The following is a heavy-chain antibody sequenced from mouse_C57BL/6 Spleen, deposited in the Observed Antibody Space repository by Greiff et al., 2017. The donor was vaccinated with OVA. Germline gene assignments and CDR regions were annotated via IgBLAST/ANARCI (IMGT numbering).Heavy chain of an antibody. J-gene: IGHJ2*01. D-gene: IGHD2-5*01. Sequence: QVQLKESGAELVRPGSSVKLSCKASGYTFTSYWMHWVKQRPIQGLEWIGNIDPSDSETHYNQKFKDKATLTVDKSSSTAYMQLSSLTSEDSAVYYCARRDYSNYVDYFDYWGQGTTLTVSS. CDR2: IDPSDSET. CDR1: GYTFTSYW. CDR3: ARRDYSNYVDYFDY. V-gene: IGHV1-52*01.